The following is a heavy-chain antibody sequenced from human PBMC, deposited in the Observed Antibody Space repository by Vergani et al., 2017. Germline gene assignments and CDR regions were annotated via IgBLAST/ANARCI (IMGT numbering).Heavy chain of an antibody. V-gene: IGHV5-51*01. J-gene: IGHJ4*02. Sequence: EMQLVQSGAEVKKPGESLKISCKGSGYSFTSYWIGWVRQMPGKGLEWMGIIYPGDSDTRYSPSFQGQVTISADKSISTAYLKWSSLKASDTAMYYCARRGDYYGSGSYPPDYWGQGTLVTVSS. D-gene: IGHD3-10*01. CDR2: IYPGDSDT. CDR3: ARRGDYYGSGSYPPDY. CDR1: GYSFTSYW.